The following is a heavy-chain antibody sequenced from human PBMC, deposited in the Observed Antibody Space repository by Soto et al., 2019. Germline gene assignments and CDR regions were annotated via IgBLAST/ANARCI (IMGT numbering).Heavy chain of an antibody. D-gene: IGHD1-1*01. CDR3: ARATGTLRSRNCDY. CDR1: GGPISTVAHY. J-gene: IGHJ4*02. CDR2: IYHTRRT. V-gene: IGHV4-31*03. Sequence: TYTLPFTCSVPGGPISTVAHYCSPFRHPPAKGLEWIGSIYHTRRTYYSKSLRSRLTMSVETSKSQFSLRLSSVTAADTAVYYCARATGTLRSRNCDYWGQGSLVT.